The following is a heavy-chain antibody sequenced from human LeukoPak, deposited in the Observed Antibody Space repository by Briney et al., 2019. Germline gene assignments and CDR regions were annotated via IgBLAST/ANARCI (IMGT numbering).Heavy chain of an antibody. CDR1: GFTFSSYG. CDR3: ARDRRSGAASGYFDY. CDR2: IWYDGSNK. V-gene: IGHV3-33*01. Sequence: GGSLRLSCAASGFTFSSYGMHWVRQAPGKGLEWVAVIWYDGSNKYYADSVKGRFTISRDNSKNTLYLQMNSLRAEDTAVYYCARDRRSGAASGYFDYWGQGTLVTVSS. D-gene: IGHD6-13*01. J-gene: IGHJ4*02.